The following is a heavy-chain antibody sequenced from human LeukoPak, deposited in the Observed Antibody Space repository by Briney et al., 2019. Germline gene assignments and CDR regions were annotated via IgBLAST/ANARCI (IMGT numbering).Heavy chain of an antibody. J-gene: IGHJ5*02. CDR2: IKQDGSEK. D-gene: IGHD2-2*01. Sequence: PGGSLRLSCAASGFTFGSYWMSWVRQAPGKGLEWVANIKQDGSEKYYVDSVKGRFTISRDNAKNSLYLQMNSLGAEDTAVYYCAREGNEYCSSTSCYDPNWFDPWGQGTLVTVSS. CDR3: AREGNEYCSSTSCYDPNWFDP. CDR1: GFTFGSYW. V-gene: IGHV3-7*01.